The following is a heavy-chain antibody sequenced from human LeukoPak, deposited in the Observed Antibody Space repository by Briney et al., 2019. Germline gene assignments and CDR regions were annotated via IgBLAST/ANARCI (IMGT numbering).Heavy chain of an antibody. Sequence: GGSLRLSCRASGLIFSSYALNWVRRAPGQGLEWVSSISSSSGDIYYTDSVKGRFTISRDNARKSLYLQMNSLRVEGTAVYYCVRDYGGSSGAFDLWGQGTMVTVSS. CDR2: ISSSSGDI. V-gene: IGHV3-21*01. D-gene: IGHD4-23*01. CDR3: VRDYGGSSGAFDL. J-gene: IGHJ3*01. CDR1: GLIFSSYA.